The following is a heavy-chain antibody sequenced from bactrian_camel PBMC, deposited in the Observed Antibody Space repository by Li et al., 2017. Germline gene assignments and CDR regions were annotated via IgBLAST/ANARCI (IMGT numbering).Heavy chain of an antibody. J-gene: IGHJ4*01. Sequence: HVQLVESGGGSVQAGASLRLSCAVSGYRHCVAWFRQVAGKARLGVASISSPVGTTYYRDDSLKGRFTISQDNAKNTLNLQMNSLTAEDTAMYYCAAGKYGTWARPCDYTYWGQGTQVTVS. CDR1: GYRHC. D-gene: IGHD4*01. V-gene: IGHV3-2*01. CDR3: AAGKYGTWARPCDYTY. CDR2: ISSPVGTT.